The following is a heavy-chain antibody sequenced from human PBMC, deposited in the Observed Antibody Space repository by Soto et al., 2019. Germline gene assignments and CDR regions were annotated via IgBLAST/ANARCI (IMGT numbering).Heavy chain of an antibody. Sequence: SETLSLTCSFSGDSVTSHYLTWIRQSPEKGLEWIGYMHYTGFSHYNPSLKSRLTISVDRSKNQFTLQLTSVTVADTAVYYCAKDFYRLIRYFDWHHFDFWGQGTRVTVFS. J-gene: IGHJ4*02. D-gene: IGHD3-9*01. V-gene: IGHV4-59*02. CDR3: AKDFYRLIRYFDWHHFDF. CDR2: MHYTGFS. CDR1: GDSVTSHY.